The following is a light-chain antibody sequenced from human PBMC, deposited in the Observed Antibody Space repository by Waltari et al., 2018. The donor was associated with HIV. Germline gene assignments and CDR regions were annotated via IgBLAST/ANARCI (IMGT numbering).Light chain of an antibody. CDR3: NSYASTRTYV. J-gene: IGLJ1*01. CDR1: SSDLGSYNY. CDR2: DVT. Sequence: QSALTQPASVSGSPGQSITISCIGTSSDLGSYNYGSWYQQHPGKVPKLIIYDVTKRPPGVSDRFSGSKSGNTASLTISGLQADDEADYYCNSYASTRTYVFGTGTQVAVL. V-gene: IGLV2-14*03.